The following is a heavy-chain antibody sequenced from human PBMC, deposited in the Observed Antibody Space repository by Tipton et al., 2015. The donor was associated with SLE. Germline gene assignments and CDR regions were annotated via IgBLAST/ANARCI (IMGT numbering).Heavy chain of an antibody. CDR2: ISGSGGST. V-gene: IGHV3-23*01. CDR3: AKDQGITIFGVVIIGDY. D-gene: IGHD3-3*01. Sequence: SLRLSCAASGFTFSSYAMSWVRQAPGKGLEWVSTISGSGGSTYYADSVKGRFTISRDNSKNTLYLQMNSLRAEDTAVYYCAKDQGITIFGVVIIGDYWGQGTLVTVSS. J-gene: IGHJ4*02. CDR1: GFTFSSYA.